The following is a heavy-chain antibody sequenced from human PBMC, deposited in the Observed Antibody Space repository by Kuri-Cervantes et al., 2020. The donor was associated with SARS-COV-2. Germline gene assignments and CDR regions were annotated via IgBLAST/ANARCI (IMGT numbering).Heavy chain of an antibody. Sequence: ASVKVSCKASGGTFSSYAISWVRQAPGQGLEWMGWISAYNGNTNYAQKLQGRVTMTTDTSTSAAYMELRSLRSDDTAVYYCARDPDPNWFDPWGQGNLVNVSS. J-gene: IGHJ5*02. CDR3: ARDPDPNWFDP. CDR2: ISAYNGNT. CDR1: GGTFSSYA. V-gene: IGHV1-18*01.